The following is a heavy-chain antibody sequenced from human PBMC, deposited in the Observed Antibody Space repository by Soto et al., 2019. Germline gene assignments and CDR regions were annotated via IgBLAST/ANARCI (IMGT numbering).Heavy chain of an antibody. CDR1: GDSITSGNYY. CDR3: ARPNYDIFTGLSGFDI. CDR2: IHHSGNT. V-gene: IGHV4-31*03. Sequence: QVQLQESGPGLVKPSQTLSLTCIVSGDSITSGNYYWSWIRQHPGKGLEWIGYIHHSGNTYYIPSINIRLSLSMDTSKNQFSLQLSSVTAADTALYYCARPNYDIFTGLSGFDIWGQGTMVTVSS. J-gene: IGHJ3*02. D-gene: IGHD3-9*01.